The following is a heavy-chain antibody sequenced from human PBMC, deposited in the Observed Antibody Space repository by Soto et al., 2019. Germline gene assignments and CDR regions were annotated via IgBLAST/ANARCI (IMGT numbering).Heavy chain of an antibody. V-gene: IGHV4-34*01. D-gene: IGHD3-16*01. CDR3: QGGDF. J-gene: IGHJ4*02. CDR2: INGSGNT. CDR1: GGSFRGYF. Sequence: SETLSLTCAVSGGSFRGYFWSWIRQSPAKGLEWIGEINGSGNTYYNPSFKSRLTISVDTSTSQIPLRLTSVTAADSAVYYCQGGDFWGQGTRVTVSS.